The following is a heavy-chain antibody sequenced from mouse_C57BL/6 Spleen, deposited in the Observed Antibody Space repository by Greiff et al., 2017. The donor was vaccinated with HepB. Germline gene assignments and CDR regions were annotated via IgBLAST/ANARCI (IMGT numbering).Heavy chain of an antibody. J-gene: IGHJ4*01. V-gene: IGHV1-15*01. CDR2: IDPETGGT. CDR3: TRYDYDSLYAMDY. D-gene: IGHD2-4*01. CDR1: GYTFTDYE. Sequence: VKLVESGAELVRPGASVTLSCKASGYTFTDYEMHWVKQTPVHGLEWIGAIDPETGGTAYNQKFKGKAILTADKSSSTAYMELRSLTSEDSAVYYCTRYDYDSLYAMDYWGQGTSVTVSS.